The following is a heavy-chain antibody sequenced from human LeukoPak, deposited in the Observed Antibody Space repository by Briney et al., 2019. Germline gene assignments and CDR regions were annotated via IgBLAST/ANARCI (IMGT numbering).Heavy chain of an antibody. V-gene: IGHV3-7*02. CDR2: ISPDASVK. D-gene: IGHD5-24*01. Sequence: GGSLRLSCAASGFPISNYWLSWVRQAPGKGLEWVASISPDASVKHYVDSVKGRFTISRDNAENSLSLQMGSLRAEDTAVYYCARLLGMVTTFDIWGQGTVVTVSS. CDR1: GFPISNYW. J-gene: IGHJ3*02. CDR3: ARLLGMVTTFDI.